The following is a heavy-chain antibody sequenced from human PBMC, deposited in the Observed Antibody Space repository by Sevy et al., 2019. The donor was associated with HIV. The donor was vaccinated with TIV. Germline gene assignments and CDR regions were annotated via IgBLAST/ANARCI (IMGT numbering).Heavy chain of an antibody. CDR2: IFSGGRT. J-gene: IGHJ4*02. D-gene: IGHD3-3*01. V-gene: IGHV3-53*01. Sequence: GGSLRLSCAVSGFAVSDNCMSWVRQSPGKGLEWVSVIFSGGRTSYADSVKGRFTVSRANAKNLLFLQMNNLRVEDTAIYYCARDFTIFGVVSGIDYWGQGNLVTVSS. CDR3: ARDFTIFGVVSGIDY. CDR1: GFAVSDNC.